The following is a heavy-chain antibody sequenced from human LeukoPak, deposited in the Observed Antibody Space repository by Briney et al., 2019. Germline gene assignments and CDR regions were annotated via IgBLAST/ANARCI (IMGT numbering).Heavy chain of an antibody. J-gene: IGHJ4*02. CDR1: GFTVSSNY. CDR2: IYSGGST. Sequence: GGSLRLSCAASGFTVSSNYMNWVRQAPGKGLEWASVIYSGGSTYYADSVKGRFTISRDNSKNTLYLQMNSLRAEDTAVYYCAREAYYYDTSGYVDYWGQGTLVTVSS. CDR3: AREAYYYDTSGYVDY. V-gene: IGHV3-53*01. D-gene: IGHD3-22*01.